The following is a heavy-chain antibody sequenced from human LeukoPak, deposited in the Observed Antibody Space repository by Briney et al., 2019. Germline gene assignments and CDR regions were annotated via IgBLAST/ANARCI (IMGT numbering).Heavy chain of an antibody. J-gene: IGHJ4*02. CDR1: GGSFSGYY. D-gene: IGHD3-22*01. Sequence: SETLSLTCAVYGGSFSGYYWSWIRQPPGKGLEWIGEINHSGSTNYNPSLKSRVTISVDTSKNQFSLKLSSVTAADTAVYYCAVPGTYYYDSSGYQPRYFDYWGQGTLVTVSS. V-gene: IGHV4-34*01. CDR2: INHSGST. CDR3: AVPGTYYYDSSGYQPRYFDY.